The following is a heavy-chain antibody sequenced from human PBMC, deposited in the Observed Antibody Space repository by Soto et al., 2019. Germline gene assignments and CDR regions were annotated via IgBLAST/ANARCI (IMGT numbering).Heavy chain of an antibody. D-gene: IGHD3-3*02. CDR2: IYPGDSDT. CDR1: GYSFTSYW. Sequence: GASLKISCKGSGYSFTSYWIGWVRQMTGKGLEWMGIIYPGDSDTRYSPSFQGQVTISADKSISTAYLQWSSLKASDTAMYYCARIRDGYYYYYGMDVWGQGTTVTVSS. CDR3: ARIRDGYYYYYGMDV. V-gene: IGHV5-51*01. J-gene: IGHJ6*02.